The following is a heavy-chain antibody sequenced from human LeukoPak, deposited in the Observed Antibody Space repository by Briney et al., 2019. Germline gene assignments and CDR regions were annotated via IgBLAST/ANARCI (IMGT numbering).Heavy chain of an antibody. V-gene: IGHV3-11*06. CDR3: ARGYYDNSGYYFPFDF. D-gene: IGHD3-22*01. CDR2: IRSSSSYT. CDR1: GFTFSEYY. Sequence: GGSLRLSCAASGFTFSEYYMSWIRQAPGKGLEWVSYIRSSSSYTNYADSVKGRFTISRDSAKNSLYLQMNSLRAEDTAVYYCARGYYDNSGYYFPFDFWGQGTLVTVSS. J-gene: IGHJ4*02.